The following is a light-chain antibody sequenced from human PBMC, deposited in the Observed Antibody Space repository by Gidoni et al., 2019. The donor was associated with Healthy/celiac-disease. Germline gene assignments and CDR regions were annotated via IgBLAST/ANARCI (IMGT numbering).Light chain of an antibody. Sequence: MTQSPSSLSASVGDRVTITCRASQSISSYLNWYQQKPGKAPKLLIYAASSLQSGVPSRFSGSGSGTDFNLTISSLQPEDFATYYCQQSYSTRGTFGQGTKVEIK. V-gene: IGKV1-39*01. J-gene: IGKJ1*01. CDR2: AAS. CDR1: QSISSY. CDR3: QQSYSTRGT.